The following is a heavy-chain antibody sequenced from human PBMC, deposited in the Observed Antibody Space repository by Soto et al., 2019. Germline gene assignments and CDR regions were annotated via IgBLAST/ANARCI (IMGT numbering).Heavy chain of an antibody. V-gene: IGHV1-18*01. Sequence: ASVKVSCKASGYTFTSYGISWVRQAPGQGLEWMGWISAYNGNTNYAQKLQGRVTMTTDTSTSTAYMELRSLRSDETAVYYCARVGGVTVYYDFWSGYPHYGMDVWGQGTTVTVSS. J-gene: IGHJ6*02. CDR1: GYTFTSYG. D-gene: IGHD3-3*01. CDR2: ISAYNGNT. CDR3: ARVGGVTVYYDFWSGYPHYGMDV.